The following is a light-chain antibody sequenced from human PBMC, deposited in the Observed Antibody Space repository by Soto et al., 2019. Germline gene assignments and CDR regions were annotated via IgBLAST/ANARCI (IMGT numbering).Light chain of an antibody. Sequence: QSALTQPASVSGSPGQSITISCTGTSSDVGGYDYVSWYQQHPGKAPKLMLYDVNNRPSGVSNRFSGSKSGNTASLTISGLQAEDEADYYCSSYTSSITIVFGAGTQLTVL. CDR3: SSYTSSITIV. V-gene: IGLV2-14*03. J-gene: IGLJ2*01. CDR1: SSDVGGYDY. CDR2: DVN.